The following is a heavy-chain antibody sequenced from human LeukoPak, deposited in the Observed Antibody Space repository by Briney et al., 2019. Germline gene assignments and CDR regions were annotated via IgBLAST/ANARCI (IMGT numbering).Heavy chain of an antibody. Sequence: PLETLSLTCTVSGGSISSYYWSWIRQPPGKGLEWIGYIYYSGSTNYNPSLKSRVTISVDTSKNQFSLKLSSVTAADTAVYYCARRHDFNNWFDPWGQGTLVTVSS. J-gene: IGHJ5*02. V-gene: IGHV4-59*08. D-gene: IGHD3-3*01. CDR3: ARRHDFNNWFDP. CDR2: IYYSGST. CDR1: GGSISSYY.